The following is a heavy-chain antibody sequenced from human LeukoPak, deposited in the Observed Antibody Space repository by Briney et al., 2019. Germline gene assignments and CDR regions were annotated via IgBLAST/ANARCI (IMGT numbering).Heavy chain of an antibody. J-gene: IGHJ3*02. CDR1: GFTFRSYW. Sequence: PGGSLRLSCVASGFTFRSYWMSWVRQAPGKGLEWVANIKQDGSEKYYVDSVKGRFNISRDNAKNSLSLQMNSLRGEDTAVYYCARKDLGRFDAFDIWGQGTMVTVSS. CDR2: IKQDGSEK. V-gene: IGHV3-7*01. CDR3: ARKDLGRFDAFDI.